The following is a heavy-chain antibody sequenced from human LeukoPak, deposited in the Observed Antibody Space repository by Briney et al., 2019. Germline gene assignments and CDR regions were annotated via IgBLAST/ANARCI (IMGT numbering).Heavy chain of an antibody. J-gene: IGHJ3*02. CDR3: ARDGWDFWSGYRPAYPAFDI. V-gene: IGHV3-53*01. Sequence: GGSLRLSCAASGLTVSSNYMSWVRQAPGKGLEWVSVIYSGGSTYYADSVKGRFTISRDNSKNTLYLQMNSLRAEDTAVYYCARDGWDFWSGYRPAYPAFDIWGQGTMVTVSS. D-gene: IGHD3-3*01. CDR2: IYSGGST. CDR1: GLTVSSNY.